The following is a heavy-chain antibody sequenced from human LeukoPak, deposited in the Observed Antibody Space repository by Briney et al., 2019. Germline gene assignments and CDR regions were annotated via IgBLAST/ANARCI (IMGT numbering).Heavy chain of an antibody. CDR1: GFPVSSSY. D-gene: IGHD6-19*01. J-gene: IGHJ4*02. Sequence: PGGSLRLPCTASGFPVSSSYMTWVRQAPGKGLQWVSLIYSGGGTFYADSVKGRFTISRHNFENTLYLQMNNLRAEDTAVYYCARVGVGTVAGNYFDDWGQGTLVTVSS. CDR3: ARVGVGTVAGNYFDD. CDR2: IYSGGGT. V-gene: IGHV3-53*04.